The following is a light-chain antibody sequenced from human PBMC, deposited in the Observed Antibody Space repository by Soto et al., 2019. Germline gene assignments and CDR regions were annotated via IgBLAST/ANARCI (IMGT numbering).Light chain of an antibody. J-gene: IGLJ1*01. CDR3: FSYTSSVTLHV. Sequence: QSALTQPASVSGSPGQSITVSCTGTSSDIGTYNFVSWYQQHPGKAPRLMIYDVSNRPSGVSHRFSGSKSGNTASLTISGLQAEDEADYYCFSYTSSVTLHVFGTGTKLTVL. CDR1: SSDIGTYNF. V-gene: IGLV2-14*03. CDR2: DVS.